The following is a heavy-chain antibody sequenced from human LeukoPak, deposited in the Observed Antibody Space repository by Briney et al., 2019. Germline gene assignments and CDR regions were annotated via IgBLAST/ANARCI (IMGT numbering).Heavy chain of an antibody. CDR2: IYYSGST. Sequence: SETLSLTCTVSGGSISSHYWSWIRQPPGKGLEWIGYIYYSGSTNYNPSLKSRVTISVDTSKNQFSPKLSSVTAADTAVYYCARDLGFWSGYYLGWFDPWGQGTLVTVSS. J-gene: IGHJ5*02. CDR1: GGSISSHY. V-gene: IGHV4-59*11. CDR3: ARDLGFWSGYYLGWFDP. D-gene: IGHD3-3*01.